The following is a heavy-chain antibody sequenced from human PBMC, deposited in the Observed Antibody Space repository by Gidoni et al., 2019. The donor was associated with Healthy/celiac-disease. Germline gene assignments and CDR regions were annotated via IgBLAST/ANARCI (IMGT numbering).Heavy chain of an antibody. CDR1: GFTCSIYA. CDR3: AKRIGAAPNWFDP. CDR2: ISGSGGST. V-gene: IGHV3-23*01. Sequence: EVQLLESGVCVVQPGGSLRLACAASGFTCSIYAMSWVRQAPGKGLEWVSAISGSGGSTYYADSVKGRFTISRDNSKNTLYLQMNSLRAEDTAVYYCAKRIGAAPNWFDPWGQGTLVTVSS. J-gene: IGHJ5*02. D-gene: IGHD6-6*01.